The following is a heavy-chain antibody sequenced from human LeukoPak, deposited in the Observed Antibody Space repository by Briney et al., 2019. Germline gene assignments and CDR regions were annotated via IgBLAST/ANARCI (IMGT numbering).Heavy chain of an antibody. D-gene: IGHD7-27*01. CDR1: GGFISSYY. CDR2: IYYSKST. Sequence: SEPLSLPCTVSGGFISSYYGRWIRQPPGKGLEWIGYIYYSKSTNLSPSRKRRVHISVDTSKNQFSLKLSSVTAADTAVYYCARLAWGRLDYWGQGTLVTVSS. CDR3: ARLAWGRLDY. J-gene: IGHJ4*02. V-gene: IGHV4-59*13.